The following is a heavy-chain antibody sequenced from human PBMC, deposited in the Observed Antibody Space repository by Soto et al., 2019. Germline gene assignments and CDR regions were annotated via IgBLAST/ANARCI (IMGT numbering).Heavy chain of an antibody. J-gene: IGHJ2*01. Sequence: LRLSCAASGFTSWDYDMSWIRQAPGKGLEWVSYISRSGNTMYYGDYVKGRFTISRDNAENSVFLQMNSLRAEDTAVYYCAKRPYNSDWYFDLWGRGTLVTVSS. CDR3: AKRPYNSDWYFDL. D-gene: IGHD3-22*01. CDR2: ISRSGNTM. V-gene: IGHV3-11*01. CDR1: GFTSWDYD.